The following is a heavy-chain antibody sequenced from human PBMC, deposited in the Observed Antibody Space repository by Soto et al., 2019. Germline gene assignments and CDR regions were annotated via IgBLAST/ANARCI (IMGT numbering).Heavy chain of an antibody. V-gene: IGHV3-48*03. CDR3: AREDRYQGAFDF. CDR1: GYTSSDYD. J-gene: IGHJ4*02. CDR2: ISHSGNTR. Sequence: GGSLSLSCDASGYTSSDYDMNSVRQAPGKGLEWVAYISHSGNTRNYADSVKGRFTISRDNSKNSVYLQMNSLRVEDMAVYYCAREDRYQGAFDFWGRGALVTVSS. D-gene: IGHD2-21*01.